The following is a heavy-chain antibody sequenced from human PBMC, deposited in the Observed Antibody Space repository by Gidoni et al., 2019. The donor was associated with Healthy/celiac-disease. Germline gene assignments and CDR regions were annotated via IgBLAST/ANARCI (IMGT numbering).Heavy chain of an antibody. CDR3: ARGPYVHKNYGMDV. J-gene: IGHJ6*02. V-gene: IGHV4-59*01. D-gene: IGHD3-10*02. CDR2: IYYSGRT. CDR1: GGSISNYY. Sequence: QVQLQESVPGLVKPSETLSLTCTVSGGSISNYYWSRIRQPPGKGLEWIGYIYYSGRTNYNPSLKSRVTISVNTSKNQFSLKLSSVTAADTAVYYWARGPYVHKNYGMDVWGQGTTVTVSS.